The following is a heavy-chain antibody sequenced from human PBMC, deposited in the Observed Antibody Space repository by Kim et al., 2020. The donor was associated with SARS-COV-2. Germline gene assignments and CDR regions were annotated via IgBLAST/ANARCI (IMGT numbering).Heavy chain of an antibody. CDR3: ARERAGGTTVTTGFGVTYYYYGMDV. CDR1: GGSVSSGSYY. D-gene: IGHD4-4*01. J-gene: IGHJ6*02. CDR2: IYYSGST. V-gene: IGHV4-61*01. Sequence: SETLSLTCTVSGGSVSSGSYYWSWIRQPPGKGLEWIGYIYYSGSTNYNPSLKSRVTISVDTSKNQFSLKLSSVTAADTAVYYCARERAGGTTVTTGFGVTYYYYGMDVWGQGTTVTVSS.